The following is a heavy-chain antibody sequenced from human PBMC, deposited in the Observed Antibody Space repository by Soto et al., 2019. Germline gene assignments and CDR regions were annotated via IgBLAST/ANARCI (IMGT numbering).Heavy chain of an antibody. CDR2: INPNSGGT. V-gene: IGHV1-2*02. Sequence: ASVKVSCKASGYTFSGFYMHWVRQAPGQGLEWMGWINPNSGGTKSAEKFQGRVTMTRDTSISTAYMELSRLTSDDTAVYYCASAAVTGTAGLDFWGQGTQGTV. D-gene: IGHD6-19*01. CDR1: GYTFSGFY. J-gene: IGHJ4*02. CDR3: ASAAVTGTAGLDF.